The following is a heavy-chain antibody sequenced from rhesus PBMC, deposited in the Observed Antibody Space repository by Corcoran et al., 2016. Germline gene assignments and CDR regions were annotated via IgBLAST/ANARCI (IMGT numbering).Heavy chain of an antibody. D-gene: IGHD3-16*01. CDR1: GGSISDDYY. J-gene: IGHJ4*01. CDR2: IYGSGSST. V-gene: IGHV4-106*01. CDR3: ASGSGSYTYFDY. Sequence: QVQLQESGPGLVKPSETLSLTCAVSGGSISDDYYWSWIRQPPGKGLEWIGYIYGSGSSTNYNPSLKSRVTLSVDTSKNQLSLKLSSVTAADTAVYYCASGSGSYTYFDYWGQGVLVTVSS.